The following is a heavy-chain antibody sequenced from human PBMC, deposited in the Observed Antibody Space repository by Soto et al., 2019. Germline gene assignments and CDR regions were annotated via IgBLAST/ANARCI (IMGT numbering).Heavy chain of an antibody. J-gene: IGHJ6*02. CDR3: ARRYRTSMAV. CDR2: IYYSGST. V-gene: IGHV4-59*01. D-gene: IGHD2-2*02. CDR1: GGSISSYY. Sequence: PSETLYLTCTVSGGSISSYYWRWIRQPPGKGLQWIGYIYYSGSTNYNPSLKSRVTISVDTSKNQFSLKLSSVTAADTAVYYCARRYRTSMAVWGQGTTVTVSS.